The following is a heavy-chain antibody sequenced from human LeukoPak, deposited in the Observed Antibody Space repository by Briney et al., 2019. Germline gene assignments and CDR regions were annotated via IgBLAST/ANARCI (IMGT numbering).Heavy chain of an antibody. Sequence: PGGSLRLSCAASGFTFSSYAMSWVRQAPGKGLEWVSAISGSGGNTYYLDSVKGRFTISRDNSKNTLCLQMNSLRAEDTAIYYCAKDQWLYSTDSDKIYWGQGTLVTVSS. CDR1: GFTFSSYA. D-gene: IGHD6-19*01. CDR3: AKDQWLYSTDSDKIY. CDR2: ISGSGGNT. J-gene: IGHJ4*02. V-gene: IGHV3-23*01.